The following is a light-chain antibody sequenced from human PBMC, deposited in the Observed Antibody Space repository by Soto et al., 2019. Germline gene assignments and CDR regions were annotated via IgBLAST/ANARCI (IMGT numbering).Light chain of an antibody. Sequence: DIVMTQSPDSLVVSLGEMATINCRSSQSVFYNSNNRNYLAWYQQKAEQPPKLLIYWASTRPSGVPDRFSGSGSGTDFTLTVSSLQAEDVAVYYCQQYFTTPRTFGQGTKVEIK. J-gene: IGKJ1*01. CDR1: QSVFYNSNNRNY. V-gene: IGKV4-1*01. CDR2: WAS. CDR3: QQYFTTPRT.